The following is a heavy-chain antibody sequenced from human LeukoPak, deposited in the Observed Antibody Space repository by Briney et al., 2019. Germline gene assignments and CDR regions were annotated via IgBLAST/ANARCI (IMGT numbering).Heavy chain of an antibody. D-gene: IGHD3-10*01. CDR1: GGSASSGSYY. CDR3: AKMAKMTYYYDSGSYFDY. Sequence: SETLSLTCTVSGGSASSGSYYWSWIRQPPGKGLEWIGYIYYSGSTNYNPSLKSRVTISVDTSKNQFSLKLSSVTAADTAVYYCAKMAKMTYYYDSGSYFDYWGQGTLVTVSS. V-gene: IGHV4-61*01. CDR2: IYYSGST. J-gene: IGHJ4*02.